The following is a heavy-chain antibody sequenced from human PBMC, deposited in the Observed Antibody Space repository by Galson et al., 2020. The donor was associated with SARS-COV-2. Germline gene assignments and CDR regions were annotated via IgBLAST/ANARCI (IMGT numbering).Heavy chain of an antibody. CDR1: GFPFSSYA. J-gene: IGHJ4*02. Sequence: GESLKISCAASGFPFSSYALHWVRQAPGKGLEWVAVISYDGSNKYYADSVKGRFTISRDNSKNTLYLQMNSLRAEDTAVYYCAREDNDWGQRTLVTVSS. D-gene: IGHD2-8*01. CDR3: AREDND. CDR2: ISYDGSNK. V-gene: IGHV3-30*04.